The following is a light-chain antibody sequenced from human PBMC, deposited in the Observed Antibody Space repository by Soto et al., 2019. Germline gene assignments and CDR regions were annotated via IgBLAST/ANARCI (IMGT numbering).Light chain of an antibody. V-gene: IGKV1-39*01. CDR1: ESISRH. J-gene: IGKJ5*01. Sequence: DIQMTQSPSSLSAFVGDRVTITCRASESISRHLNWYQQKPGKAHKLLIYAASSLQNGVPSRFSGGGSGTEFTLTSSNLQPADFATYYCQQSYRTPSITFGQGTRLEIK. CDR2: AAS. CDR3: QQSYRTPSIT.